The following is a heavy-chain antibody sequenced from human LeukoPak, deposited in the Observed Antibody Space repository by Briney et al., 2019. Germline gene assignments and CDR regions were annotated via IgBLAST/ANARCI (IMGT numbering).Heavy chain of an antibody. Sequence: ASVKVSCKASGYTFINNWMHWVRQAPGQGLEWVGLINPTGTTTLYAQKFQGRVTLTRDMSTSTDYMEMRSLKSEDTAVYYCARDNSVGDIAWWFDPWGQGTLVTVSS. D-gene: IGHD3-10*01. V-gene: IGHV1-46*01. CDR3: ARDNSVGDIAWWFDP. J-gene: IGHJ5*02. CDR2: INPTGTTT. CDR1: GYTFINNW.